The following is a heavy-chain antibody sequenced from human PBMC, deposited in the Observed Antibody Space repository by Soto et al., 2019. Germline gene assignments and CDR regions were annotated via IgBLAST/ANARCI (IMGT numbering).Heavy chain of an antibody. CDR2: ISGGGDTT. D-gene: IGHD3-10*01. Sequence: EVQLLESGGGLVQPGGSLRLSCAASGFTFNNYAMTWVRQAPGKGLEWVSAISGGGDTTSYADSVKGRFTVSRDGSKNTLYLQMSSLRAADTALDYCAKGRGGSGSLTPRVDFWGQGTLVTVSS. CDR3: AKGRGGSGSLTPRVDF. CDR1: GFTFNNYA. J-gene: IGHJ4*02. V-gene: IGHV3-23*01.